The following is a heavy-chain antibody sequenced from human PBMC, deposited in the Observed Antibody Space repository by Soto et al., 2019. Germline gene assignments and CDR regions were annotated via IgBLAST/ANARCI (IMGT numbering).Heavy chain of an antibody. V-gene: IGHV4-31*03. CDR2: IYYSGST. CDR1: GGSISSGGYY. CDR3: ARDGGGRPPPRQLFSSAFDI. D-gene: IGHD6-6*01. Sequence: QVQLQESGPGLVKPSQTLSLTCTVYGGSISSGGYYWSWIRQHPGKGLEWIGYIYYSGSTYYTPSLKSRVPISVDTSKNHFSLKLSSVTAAETAVYYCARDGGGRPPPRQLFSSAFDIWGQGTMVTVSS. J-gene: IGHJ3*02.